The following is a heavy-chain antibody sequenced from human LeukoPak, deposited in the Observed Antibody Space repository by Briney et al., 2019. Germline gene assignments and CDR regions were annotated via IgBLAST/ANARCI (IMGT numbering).Heavy chain of an antibody. CDR3: ARQGGGPYSGSPFGY. J-gene: IGHJ4*02. CDR1: GYTFTSYA. CDR2: INAGNGNT. Sequence: ASVKVSCKASGYTFTSYAMHWVRQAPGQRLEWMGWINAGNGNTKYSQKFQDRVTITRDTSTSTSYMELSSLRSEDTAEYYCARQGGGPYSGSPFGYWGQGTLVTVSS. V-gene: IGHV1-3*01. D-gene: IGHD1-26*01.